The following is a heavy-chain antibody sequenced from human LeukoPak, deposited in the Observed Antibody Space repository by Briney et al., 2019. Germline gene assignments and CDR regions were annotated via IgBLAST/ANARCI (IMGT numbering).Heavy chain of an antibody. V-gene: IGHV4-59*12. CDR2: IYYSGST. CDR3: ARAYSSGKDYYFDY. CDR1: GGSISSYY. D-gene: IGHD6-19*01. J-gene: IGHJ4*02. Sequence: SETLSLTCTVSGGSISSYYWSWIRQPPGKGLEWIGYIYYSGSTNYNPSLKSRVTISVDTSKNQFSLQLNSVTPEDTAVYYCARAYSSGKDYYFDYWGQGTLVTVSS.